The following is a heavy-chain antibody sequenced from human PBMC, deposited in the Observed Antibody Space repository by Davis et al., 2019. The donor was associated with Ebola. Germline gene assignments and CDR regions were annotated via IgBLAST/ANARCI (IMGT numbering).Heavy chain of an antibody. CDR2: INPNSGGT. D-gene: IGHD2-2*01. J-gene: IGHJ6*02. CDR1: GYTFTGYY. CDR3: ARGGYCSSTSCYPLVRAKYYGMDV. V-gene: IGHV1-2*04. Sequence: ASVQVSCKASGYTFTGYYMHWVRQAPGQGLEWMGWINPNSGGTNYAQKFQGWVTMTRDTSISTAYMELSRLRSDDTAVYYCARGGYCSSTSCYPLVRAKYYGMDVWGQGTTVTVSS.